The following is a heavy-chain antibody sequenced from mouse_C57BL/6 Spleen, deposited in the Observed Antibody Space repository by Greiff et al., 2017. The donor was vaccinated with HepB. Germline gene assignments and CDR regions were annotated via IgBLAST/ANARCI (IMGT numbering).Heavy chain of an antibody. D-gene: IGHD4-1*01. Sequence: VQLQQSGAELVRPGASVTLSCKASGYTFTDYEMHWVKQTPVHGLEWIGAIDPETGGTAYNQKFKGKAILTADKASSTPYMELRSLTSEDSAVYYCTRSRLGWFFDVWGTGTTVTVSS. J-gene: IGHJ1*03. CDR1: GYTFTDYE. CDR2: IDPETGGT. CDR3: TRSRLGWFFDV. V-gene: IGHV1-15*01.